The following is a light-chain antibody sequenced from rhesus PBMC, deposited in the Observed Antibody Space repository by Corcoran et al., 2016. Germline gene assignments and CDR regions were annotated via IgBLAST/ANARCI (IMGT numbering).Light chain of an antibody. V-gene: IGKV1-22*01. Sequence: DIQMTQSPSSLSASVGDTVTITCRASQRISSWLAWYQPTQGKAPKLLIYKASSLQTGVPSRFIGSGSGTEFTLTISSLQSEDFATYYCQQYSSRITFGGGTKVELK. CDR3: QQYSSRIT. CDR2: KAS. J-gene: IGKJ4*01. CDR1: QRISSW.